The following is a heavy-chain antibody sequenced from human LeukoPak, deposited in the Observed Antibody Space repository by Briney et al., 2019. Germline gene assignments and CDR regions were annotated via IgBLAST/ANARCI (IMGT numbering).Heavy chain of an antibody. CDR2: IYSGGST. V-gene: IGHV3-66*01. J-gene: IGHJ4*02. CDR1: GFSFSSYA. D-gene: IGHD2-15*01. Sequence: GGSLRLSCAASGFSFSSYAMSWVRQAPGKGLEWVSVIYSGGSTYYADSVKGRFTISRDNSKNTLYLQMNSLRAEDTAVYYCARSGQVAGDGDFDYWGQGTLVTVSS. CDR3: ARSGQVAGDGDFDY.